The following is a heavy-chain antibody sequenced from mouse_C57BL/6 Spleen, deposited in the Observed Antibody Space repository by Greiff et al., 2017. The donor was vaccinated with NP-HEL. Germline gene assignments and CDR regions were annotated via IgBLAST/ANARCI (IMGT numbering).Heavy chain of an antibody. D-gene: IGHD1-1*01. Sequence: SGAELVKPGASVKISCKASGYTFTDYYINWVKQRPGPGLEWIGKIGPGGGSTYSNEKFKGKATLTADKSSSTAYMQLSSLTSEDSAVYFGAREDYYGSSLYYFDDWGQGTTLTVSS. V-gene: IGHV1-77*01. CDR2: IGPGGGST. J-gene: IGHJ2*01. CDR3: AREDYYGSSLYYFDD. CDR1: GYTFTDYY.